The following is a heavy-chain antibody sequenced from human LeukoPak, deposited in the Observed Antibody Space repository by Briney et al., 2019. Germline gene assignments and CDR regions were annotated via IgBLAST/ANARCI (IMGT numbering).Heavy chain of an antibody. D-gene: IGHD3-10*01. CDR2: ISGSGGST. CDR1: GFTFSSYA. CDR3: AKRSTPGGYYFDY. J-gene: IGHJ4*02. Sequence: PGGSLRLSCAASGFTFSSYAMSWVRQAPGKGLEWISAISGSGGSTYYADSVKGRFTISRDNSKNTLYLQMNSLRAEDTAVYYCAKRSTPGGYYFDYWGQGTLVTVSS. V-gene: IGHV3-23*01.